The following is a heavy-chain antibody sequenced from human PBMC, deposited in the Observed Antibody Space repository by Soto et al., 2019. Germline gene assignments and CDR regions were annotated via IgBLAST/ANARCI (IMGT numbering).Heavy chain of an antibody. Sequence: QVQLVQSGAEVKKPGSSVKVSCKASGGTFSSYAISWVRQAPGQGLEWMGGIIPIFGTANYAQKVQGRGKIPAEKSKSTAYTELSSLRTNETAVYYCARESRYCSVGSCYFPPGSEYWGQGTLVTVSS. V-gene: IGHV1-69*14. J-gene: IGHJ4*02. CDR2: IIPIFGTA. CDR1: GGTFSSYA. D-gene: IGHD2-15*01. CDR3: ARESRYCSVGSCYFPPGSEY.